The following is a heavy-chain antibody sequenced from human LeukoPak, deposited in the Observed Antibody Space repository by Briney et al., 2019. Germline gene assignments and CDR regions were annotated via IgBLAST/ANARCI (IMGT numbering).Heavy chain of an antibody. J-gene: IGHJ5*02. Sequence: GGSLRLSCAASGFTFSDYWTAWVRQAPGKGLGWVANIWPDGSDKYHVDSVRGRFTISRDNAQNSLNLQMNSLRAEDSGVYYCGRWGVNAGLDRWGQGTLVTVSS. CDR1: GFTFSDYW. D-gene: IGHD3-10*01. V-gene: IGHV3-7*01. CDR2: IWPDGSDK. CDR3: GRWGVNAGLDR.